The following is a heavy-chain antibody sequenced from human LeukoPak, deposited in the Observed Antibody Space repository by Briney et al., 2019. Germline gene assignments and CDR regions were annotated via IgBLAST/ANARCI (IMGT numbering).Heavy chain of an antibody. D-gene: IGHD6-19*01. V-gene: IGHV3-74*01. J-gene: IGHJ4*02. Sequence: GGSLRLSCAASGFIFSGQWMHWVRQPPGEGLVWVSRINSDGSSRSYADSVKGRFTISRDNAKNTLYLHMGSLRAEDTAVYYCASAFSAPLNYWGQGTLVTVSS. CDR3: ASAFSAPLNY. CDR1: GFIFSGQW. CDR2: INSDGSSR.